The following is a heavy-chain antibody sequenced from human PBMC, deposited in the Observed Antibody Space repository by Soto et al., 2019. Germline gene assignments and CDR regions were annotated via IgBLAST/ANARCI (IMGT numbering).Heavy chain of an antibody. Sequence: PGGSLRLSCAASGFTFSSYGMHWVRQAPGKGLEWVAVISYDGSNKYYADPVKGRFTISRDNSKNTLYLQMNSLRAEDTAVYYCAKLLVRGVTPFDYWGQGTLVTVSS. CDR1: GFTFSSYG. V-gene: IGHV3-30*18. CDR3: AKLLVRGVTPFDY. J-gene: IGHJ4*02. CDR2: ISYDGSNK. D-gene: IGHD3-10*01.